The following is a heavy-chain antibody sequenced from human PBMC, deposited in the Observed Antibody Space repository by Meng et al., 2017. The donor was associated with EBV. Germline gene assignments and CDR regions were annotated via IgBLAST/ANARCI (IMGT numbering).Heavy chain of an antibody. D-gene: IGHD2-21*01. CDR3: VRGPPVGVPGPGDY. Sequence: VLLVQSGDEVKKPGASVKVSCKASGYAFTSYILHWVRQAPGQRLEWMGWINVGVGYTKYSQKFQGRVTISSDTSATTGYMELSSLRSEDTAVYYCVRGPPVGVPGPGDYWGQGTLVTVSS. J-gene: IGHJ4*02. CDR1: GYAFTSYI. V-gene: IGHV1-3*01. CDR2: INVGVGYT.